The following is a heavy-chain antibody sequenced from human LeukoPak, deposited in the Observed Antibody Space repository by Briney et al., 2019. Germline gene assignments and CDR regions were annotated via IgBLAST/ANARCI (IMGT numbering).Heavy chain of an antibody. V-gene: IGHV1-18*01. D-gene: IGHD4-17*01. CDR2: ISAYNGNT. CDR1: GYTFTSYG. J-gene: IGHJ6*02. CDR3: AGKGGLRVYGDYGGSYYYGMDV. Sequence: ASVKVSCKASGYTFTSYGISWVRQAPGQGLEWMGWISAYNGNTNYAQKLQGRVTMTTDTSTSTAYMELRSLRSDDTAVYYCAGKGGLRVYGDYGGSYYYGMDVWGQGTTVTVSS.